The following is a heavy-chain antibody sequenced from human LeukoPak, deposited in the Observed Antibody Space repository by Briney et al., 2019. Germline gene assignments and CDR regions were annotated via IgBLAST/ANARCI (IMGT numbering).Heavy chain of an antibody. CDR1: GGSISSYY. V-gene: IGHV4-59*01. Sequence: SETLSLTCTVSGGSISSYYWSWIRQPPGKGLEWIGYIYYSGSTNYNPSLKSRVTISVDTSKNQFSLKLSSVTAADTAVYYCARAPLETGIGFDPWGQGTLVTVSS. J-gene: IGHJ5*02. CDR2: IYYSGST. CDR3: ARAPLETGIGFDP. D-gene: IGHD1-1*01.